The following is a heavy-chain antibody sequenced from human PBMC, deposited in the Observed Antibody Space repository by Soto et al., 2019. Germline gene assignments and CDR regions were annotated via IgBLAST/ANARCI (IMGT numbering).Heavy chain of an antibody. CDR1: GYSFTNYW. CDR2: IFPGDSDT. J-gene: IGHJ3*02. Sequence: PGESLKISCKGSGYSFTNYWIGWVRQKPGKGLEWMGTIFPGDSDTRYSPSFQGQVTISADKSTSTAYLQWSGLEASDTAMYYCARRWNWTEDDDSSGYWGAFDIWCQGTMVTVSS. CDR3: ARRWNWTEDDDSSGYWGAFDI. V-gene: IGHV5-51*01. D-gene: IGHD3-22*01.